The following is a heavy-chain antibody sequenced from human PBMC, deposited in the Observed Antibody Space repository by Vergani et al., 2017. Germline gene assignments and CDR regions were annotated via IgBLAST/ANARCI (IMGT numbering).Heavy chain of an antibody. D-gene: IGHD6-19*01. CDR1: GFTFSDYY. J-gene: IGHJ6*02. V-gene: IGHV3-11*06. CDR3: ARDFRRVSREPQQWLVPTRTRNYYDGMDV. Sequence: QVQLVESGGGLVKPGGSLRLSCAASGFTFSDYYMSWIRQAPGKGLEWVSYISSSSSYTNYADSVKGRFTISRDNAKNSLYLQMNSLRAEDTAVYYCARDFRRVSREPQQWLVPTRTRNYYDGMDVWGQGTTVTVSS. CDR2: ISSSSSYT.